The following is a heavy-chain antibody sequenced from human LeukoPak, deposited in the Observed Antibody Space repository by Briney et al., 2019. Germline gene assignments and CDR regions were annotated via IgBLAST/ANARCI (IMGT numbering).Heavy chain of an antibody. CDR2: ISASGGST. J-gene: IGHJ4*02. D-gene: IGHD5-18*01. V-gene: IGHV3-23*01. CDR3: AKARRSYGSDPLDY. Sequence: GGSLRLSCTASGFTFSSYAMSWVRQAPGKGLEWVSTISASGGSTYYADSVKGRFTISRDNSKNTLYLQMNSLRAEDTAVYYCAKARRSYGSDPLDYWGQGTLVTVSS. CDR1: GFTFSSYA.